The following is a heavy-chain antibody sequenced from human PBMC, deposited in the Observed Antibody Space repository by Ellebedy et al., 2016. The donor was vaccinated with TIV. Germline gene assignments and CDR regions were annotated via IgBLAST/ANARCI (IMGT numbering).Heavy chain of an antibody. CDR3: AKATMARYYYFGMDV. Sequence: SLKISCAASGFNFDGFAMYWVRQAPGKGLEWVSGINWHSGTIGYADSVKGRFTITRDNAKDSLYLQMDSLREEDTALYYCAKATMARYYYFGMDVWGQGTTVIVSS. D-gene: IGHD3-10*01. J-gene: IGHJ6*02. CDR1: GFNFDGFA. CDR2: INWHSGTI. V-gene: IGHV3-9*01.